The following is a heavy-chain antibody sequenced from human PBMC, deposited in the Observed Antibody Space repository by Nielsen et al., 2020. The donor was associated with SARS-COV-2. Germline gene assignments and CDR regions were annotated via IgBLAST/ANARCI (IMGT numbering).Heavy chain of an antibody. D-gene: IGHD3-10*01. Sequence: WIRQPPGKGLEWVAVISHDGTSQSYEDSVKGRFIIARDNLKSILFLQMNNLRLEDTGVYFCAKDRGIGDASGGTSDYYYGVDLWGQGTTVTVSS. V-gene: IGHV3-30*18. J-gene: IGHJ6*02. CDR2: ISHDGTSQ. CDR3: AKDRGIGDASGGTSDYYYGVDL.